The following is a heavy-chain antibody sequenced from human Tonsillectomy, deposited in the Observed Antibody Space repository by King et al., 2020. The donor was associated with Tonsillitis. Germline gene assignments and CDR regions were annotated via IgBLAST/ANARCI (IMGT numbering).Heavy chain of an antibody. CDR1: GGSFSGYY. V-gene: IGHV4-34*01. J-gene: IGHJ4*02. CDR3: ARGVRRRWDSSAYYFDY. D-gene: IGHD3-22*01. Sequence: HVQLQQWGAGLLKPSETLSLTCAVYGGSFSGYYWSWIRQPPGKGLEWIGEINHSGSTNYNPSLKSRVTISVDTSKNQFSLKLSSVTAADTAVYYCARGVRRRWDSSAYYFDYWGQGTLVTVSS. CDR2: INHSGST.